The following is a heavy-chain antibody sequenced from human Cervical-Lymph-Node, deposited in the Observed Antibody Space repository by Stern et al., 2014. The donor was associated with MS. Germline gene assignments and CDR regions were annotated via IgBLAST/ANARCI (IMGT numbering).Heavy chain of an antibody. V-gene: IGHV5-51*03. CDR1: GYSFTSYY. Sequence: VQLGQSGAEVKKPGESLKISCTGSGYSFTSYYILWVRHVPGKGLEWMGIIQPGDSETRYSPSFQGQVTISADKSINPAYLQWRSLKASDTAMYYCARTRYSSSWYTFDPWGQGTLVTVSS. CDR2: IQPGDSET. CDR3: ARTRYSSSWYTFDP. D-gene: IGHD6-13*01. J-gene: IGHJ5*02.